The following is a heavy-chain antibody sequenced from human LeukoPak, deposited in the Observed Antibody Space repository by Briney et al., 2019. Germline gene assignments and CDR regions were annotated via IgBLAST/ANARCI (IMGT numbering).Heavy chain of an antibody. D-gene: IGHD6-13*01. Sequence: PGASVKVSCKASGYDFTSYAMHWVRQAPGQRLEWMGWINAGNGNTKYSQKFQGRVTITRDTSASTAYMELSSLRSEDTAVYYCASIAAAAGTPYFQHWGQGTLVTVSS. J-gene: IGHJ1*01. V-gene: IGHV1-3*01. CDR3: ASIAAAAGTPYFQH. CDR2: INAGNGNT. CDR1: GYDFTSYA.